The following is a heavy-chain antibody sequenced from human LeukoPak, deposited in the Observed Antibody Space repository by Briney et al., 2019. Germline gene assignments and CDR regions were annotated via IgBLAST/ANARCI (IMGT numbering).Heavy chain of an antibody. J-gene: IGHJ6*02. D-gene: IGHD3-22*01. V-gene: IGHV1-24*01. CDR1: GYTLTELS. CDR2: FDPEDSET. Sequence: GASVKVSCKVSGYTLTELSMRWVRQAPGKGPEWMGGFDPEDSETIYAQKFQGRVTMTEDTSTDTAYMELSSLRSEDTAVYYCATGEVYDSSGYYYYGMDVWGQGTTVTVSS. CDR3: ATGEVYDSSGYYYYGMDV.